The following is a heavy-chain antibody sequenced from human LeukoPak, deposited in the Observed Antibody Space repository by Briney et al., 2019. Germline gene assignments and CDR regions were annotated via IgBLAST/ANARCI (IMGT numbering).Heavy chain of an antibody. V-gene: IGHV4-38-2*02. CDR3: ALQPARRLSWFDP. CDR2: IYHSGNT. D-gene: IGHD2-2*01. J-gene: IGHJ5*02. Sequence: SETLSLTCTVSGYSISSGYYWGWIRQPPGRGLEWIANIYHSGNTYYNPSLKSRVTISVDTSRNQFSLKLSSVTAADTAVDYCALQPARRLSWFDPWGQGTLVTVSS. CDR1: GYSISSGYY.